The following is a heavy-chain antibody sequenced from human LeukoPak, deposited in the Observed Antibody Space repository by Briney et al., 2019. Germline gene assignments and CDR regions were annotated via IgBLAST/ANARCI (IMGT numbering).Heavy chain of an antibody. Sequence: PGGSLRPSCAAPGFIFSSYWMTWVPQAPGKGLEGVANIQQGGSEKHYVDSVKCRFTISRDNAKNSRYLQTNSLRAEDTAVYYCARVRGGYYFDYWGQGTLVTVSS. V-gene: IGHV3-7*04. D-gene: IGHD5-24*01. CDR2: IQQGGSEK. CDR3: ARVRGGYYFDY. J-gene: IGHJ4*02. CDR1: GFIFSSYW.